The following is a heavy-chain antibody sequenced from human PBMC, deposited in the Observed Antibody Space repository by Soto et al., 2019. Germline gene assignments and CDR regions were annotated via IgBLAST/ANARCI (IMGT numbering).Heavy chain of an antibody. CDR3: ARDKAYYYYGMDV. Sequence: QVQLVESGGGVVQPGRSLRLSCAASGFTFSSYAMHWVRQAPGKGLEWVAVISYDGSNKYYADSVKGRFTISRDNSKNTLYLQMNSLRAEDTAVYYCARDKAYYYYGMDVWGPGTTVTVSS. V-gene: IGHV3-30-3*01. CDR2: ISYDGSNK. J-gene: IGHJ6*02. CDR1: GFTFSSYA.